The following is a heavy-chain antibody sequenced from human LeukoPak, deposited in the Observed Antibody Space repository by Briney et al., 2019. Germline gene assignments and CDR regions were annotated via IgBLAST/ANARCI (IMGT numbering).Heavy chain of an antibody. J-gene: IGHJ4*02. CDR2: INLDGSVK. D-gene: IGHD6-13*01. CDR3: TREVAAADY. CDR1: GFTFNNYW. V-gene: IGHV3-7*01. Sequence: GGSLRLSCAASGFTFNNYWMSWVRQAPGKGLEWVANINLDGSVKYYVDSVRGRFTISRDNAKNSVYLQMNSLRAGDTAVYYCTREVAAADYWGRGTLVTVSS.